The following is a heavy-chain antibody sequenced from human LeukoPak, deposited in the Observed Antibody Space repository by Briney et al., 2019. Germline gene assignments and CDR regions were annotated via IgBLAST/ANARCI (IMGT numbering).Heavy chain of an antibody. CDR3: ARDLAS. V-gene: IGHV3-23*01. CDR1: GFTFSNYA. CDR2: INDNGDNT. J-gene: IGHJ4*02. Sequence: GGSLRLSCAASGFTFSNYAMTWVRQAPGKGLEWVSTINDNGDNTYYADSVKGRFTISRDNSKNTLYLQMNSLRVEGTAVYYCARDLASWGQGTLVTVSS.